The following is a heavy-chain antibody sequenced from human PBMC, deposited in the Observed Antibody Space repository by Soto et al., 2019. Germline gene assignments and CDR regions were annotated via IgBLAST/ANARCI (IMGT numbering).Heavy chain of an antibody. CDR2: FDPEDGET. J-gene: IGHJ6*03. D-gene: IGHD5-12*01. CDR3: ATAGCSSRARWLRDAGYYYYYYMDV. V-gene: IGHV1-24*01. CDR1: GYTLTELS. Sequence: ASVKVSCKVSGYTLTELSMHWVRQAPGKRLEWMGGFDPEDGETIYAQKFQGRVTMTEDTSTDTAYMELSSLRSEDTAVYYCATAGCSSRARWLRDAGYYYYYYMDVWGKGTTVTVSS.